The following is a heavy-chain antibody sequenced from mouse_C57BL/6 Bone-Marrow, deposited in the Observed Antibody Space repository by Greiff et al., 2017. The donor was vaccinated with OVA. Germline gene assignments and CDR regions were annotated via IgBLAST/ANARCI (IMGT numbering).Heavy chain of an antibody. Sequence: EVKLMESGGDLVKPGGSLKLSCAASGFTFSSYGMSWVRQTPDKRLEWVATISSGGSYTYYPDSVKGRFTISRDNAKNTLYLQMSSLKSEDTAMYYCARQGWLLPLWYFDVWGTGTTVTVSS. CDR1: GFTFSSYG. V-gene: IGHV5-6*01. J-gene: IGHJ1*03. CDR3: ARQGWLLPLWYFDV. D-gene: IGHD2-3*01. CDR2: ISSGGSYT.